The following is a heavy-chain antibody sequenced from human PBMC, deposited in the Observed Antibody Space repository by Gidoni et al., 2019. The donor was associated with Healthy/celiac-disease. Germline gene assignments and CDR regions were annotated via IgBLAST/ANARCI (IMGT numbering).Heavy chain of an antibody. CDR2: IRSKAYGGTT. CDR1: GFTFGDYA. Sequence: VQLVEPEGGLVKPGRSLRLSCTASGFTFGDYAMSWFRQAPGKGLEWVGFIRSKAYGGTTEYAASVKGRFTISRDDSKSIAYLQMNSLKAEDTAVYYCTRDAGLVRGNEIDYWGQGTLVTVSS. J-gene: IGHJ4*02. CDR3: TRDAGLVRGNEIDY. V-gene: IGHV3-49*05. D-gene: IGHD1-1*01.